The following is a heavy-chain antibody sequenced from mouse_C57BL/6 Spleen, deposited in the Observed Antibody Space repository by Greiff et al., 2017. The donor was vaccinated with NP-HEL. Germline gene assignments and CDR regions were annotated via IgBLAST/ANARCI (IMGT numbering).Heavy chain of an antibody. CDR1: GYTFTSYW. D-gene: IGHD2-3*01. J-gene: IGHJ2*01. V-gene: IGHV1-64*01. Sequence: VKLQQPGAELVKPGASVKLSCKASGYTFTSYWMHWVKQRPGQGLEWIGMIHPNSGSTNYNEKFKSKATLTVDKSSSTAYMQLSSLTSEDSAVYYCATDGYYVYFDYWGQGTTLTVSS. CDR2: IHPNSGST. CDR3: ATDGYYVYFDY.